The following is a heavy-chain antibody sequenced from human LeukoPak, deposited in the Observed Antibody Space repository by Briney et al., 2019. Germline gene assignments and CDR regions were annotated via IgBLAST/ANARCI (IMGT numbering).Heavy chain of an antibody. V-gene: IGHV3-23*01. J-gene: IGHJ5*02. CDR2: ISGSGDST. CDR1: GFTFSSYA. D-gene: IGHD5-18*01. Sequence: GGSLRLSCAASGFTFSSYAMNWVRQAPGKGLEWVSGISGSGDSTFYADSVKGRFTISRDNSKNTRYLQMNSLRAEDTAVYYCVRGYSYGWFDPWGQGTLVTVSS. CDR3: VRGYSYGWFDP.